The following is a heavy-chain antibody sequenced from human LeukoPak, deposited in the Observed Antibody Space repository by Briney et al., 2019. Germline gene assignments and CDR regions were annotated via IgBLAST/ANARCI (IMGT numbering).Heavy chain of an antibody. J-gene: IGHJ4*02. V-gene: IGHV3-23*01. D-gene: IGHD2-2*01. CDR2: ISGSGGST. CDR3: AKSIVVVPAADSVDY. Sequence: GGSLRLSCAASGSTFSSYAMSWVRQAPGKGLEWVSAISGSGGSTYYADSVKGRFTISRDNSKNTLYLQMNSLRAEDTAVYYCAKSIVVVPAADSVDYWGQGTLVTVSS. CDR1: GSTFSSYA.